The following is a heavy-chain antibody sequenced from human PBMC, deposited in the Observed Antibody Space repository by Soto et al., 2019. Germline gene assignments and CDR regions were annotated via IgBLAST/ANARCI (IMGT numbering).Heavy chain of an antibody. V-gene: IGHV3-30*18. D-gene: IGHD2-8*02. Sequence: QVQLVESGGGVVQPGRSLRLSCAASGFTFSSYGMHWVRQAPGKGLEWVAVISYDGNNKYYGDSVKGRFTISRDDSKNTLFLERNSRRDEDTVGYPGAKDGRPCPGGVCLQTWVAPWAQETLVTVSS. CDR3: AKDGRPCPGGVCLQTWVAP. CDR2: ISYDGNNK. J-gene: IGHJ5*02. CDR1: GFTFSSYG.